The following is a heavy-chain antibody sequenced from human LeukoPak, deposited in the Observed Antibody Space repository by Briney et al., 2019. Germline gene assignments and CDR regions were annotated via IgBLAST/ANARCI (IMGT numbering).Heavy chain of an antibody. Sequence: PGGSLRLSCAASGFTVSSNYMSWVRQAPGKGLEWVSVFYSGGSTYYADSVKGRFTISRDDSKNTLYLQMNSLRPDDTAVYYCGRGIVYYGSGSYYIGYRGEGTLVTVSS. D-gene: IGHD3-10*01. CDR2: FYSGGST. V-gene: IGHV3-53*01. CDR3: GRGIVYYGSGSYYIGY. CDR1: GFTVSSNY. J-gene: IGHJ4*02.